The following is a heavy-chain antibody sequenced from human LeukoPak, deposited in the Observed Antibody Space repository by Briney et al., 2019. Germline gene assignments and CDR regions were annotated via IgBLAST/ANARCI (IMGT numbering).Heavy chain of an antibody. Sequence: GGSLKLSCAASGFTFSSYAMSWVRQAPGKGLEWVSAISGSGGSTYYADSVKGRFTISRDNSKNTLYLQMNSLRAEDTAVYYCARVSSSSWWALDYWGQGTLVTVSS. CDR1: GFTFSSYA. J-gene: IGHJ4*02. CDR2: ISGSGGST. D-gene: IGHD6-13*01. CDR3: ARVSSSSWWALDY. V-gene: IGHV3-23*01.